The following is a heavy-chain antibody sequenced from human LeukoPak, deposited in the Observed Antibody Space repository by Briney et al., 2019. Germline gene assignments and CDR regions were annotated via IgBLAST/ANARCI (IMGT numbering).Heavy chain of an antibody. CDR2: INSDGSST. J-gene: IGHJ6*02. V-gene: IGHV3-74*01. D-gene: IGHD4-17*01. Sequence: GGSLRLSCAASGFTVSSNYMSWVRQAPGKGLVWVSRINSDGSSTNYADSVKGRFTISRDDAKNTLYVQMNSLRAEDTAVYYCARESVDYGTITGYGMDVWGQGTTVTVSS. CDR3: ARESVDYGTITGYGMDV. CDR1: GFTVSSNY.